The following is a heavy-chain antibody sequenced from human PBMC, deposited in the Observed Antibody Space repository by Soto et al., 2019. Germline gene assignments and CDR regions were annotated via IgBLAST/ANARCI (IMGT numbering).Heavy chain of an antibody. D-gene: IGHD3-22*01. V-gene: IGHV4-59*01. CDR3: ASSAPDYYYDSSGFDN. Sequence: SETLSLTCTVSGGSISGYYWSWIRQPPGKGLEWIGNIYYSGSTNYKPSLKSRVTISADTSKNQFSLKLSSVTAADTAVYYCASSAPDYYYDSSGFDNWGQGALVTVSS. CDR1: GGSISGYY. J-gene: IGHJ4*02. CDR2: IYYSGST.